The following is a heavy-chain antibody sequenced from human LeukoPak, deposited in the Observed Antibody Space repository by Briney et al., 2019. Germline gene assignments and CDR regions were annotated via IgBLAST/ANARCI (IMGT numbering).Heavy chain of an antibody. CDR3: AKDAANYPFFFDF. CDR2: ISGSDSKT. V-gene: IGHV3-23*01. CDR1: GFTFTNYA. J-gene: IGHJ4*02. D-gene: IGHD4/OR15-4a*01. Sequence: GGSLRLSCAASGFTFTNYAMTWVRQAPGKGLEWVSSISGSDSKTYYADSVKGRFTISRDNAKNTVYLQMNSLRGEDTATYHCAKDAANYPFFFDFWGQGAPVTVSS.